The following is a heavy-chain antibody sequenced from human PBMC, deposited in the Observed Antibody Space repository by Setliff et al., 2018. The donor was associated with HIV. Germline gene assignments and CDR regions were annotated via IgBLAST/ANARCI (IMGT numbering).Heavy chain of an antibody. D-gene: IGHD6-13*01. V-gene: IGHV3-30*04. CDR1: GFTFSDYA. J-gene: IGHJ4*02. Sequence: GGSLRLSCAASGFTFSDYAMHWVRQAPGKGLEWLAVLSFDEENVLYAASVKGRFTISRDNSKNTVYLQMNSLRAEDMAIYYCAREDSSWYGSLDYWGQGTPVTVSS. CDR2: LSFDEENV. CDR3: AREDSSWYGSLDY.